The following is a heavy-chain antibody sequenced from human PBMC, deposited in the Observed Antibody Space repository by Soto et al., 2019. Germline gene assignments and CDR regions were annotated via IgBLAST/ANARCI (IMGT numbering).Heavy chain of an antibody. J-gene: IGHJ5*02. D-gene: IGHD6-6*01. CDR2: FDPEDGET. Sequence: AAVKVSCKVSGCTLTELSMHWVRQAPGKGLEWMGGFDPEDGETIYAQKFQGRVTMTEDTSTDTAYMELSSLRSEDTAVYYCATAAGDSSSSNWFDPWGQGTLVTVSS. CDR1: GCTLTELS. V-gene: IGHV1-24*01. CDR3: ATAAGDSSSSNWFDP.